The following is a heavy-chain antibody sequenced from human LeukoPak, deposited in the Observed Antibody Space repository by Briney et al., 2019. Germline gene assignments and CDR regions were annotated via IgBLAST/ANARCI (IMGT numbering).Heavy chain of an antibody. J-gene: IGHJ3*02. CDR1: GFTVSSSH. D-gene: IGHD6-19*01. CDR2: MFSGGTP. V-gene: IGHV3-53*01. Sequence: PGGSLRLSCAASGFTVSSSHMSWVRQAPGKGLGWVSVMFSGGTPYYADSVKGRFTISRDNSKNTLFLQMSSLRAEDTAVYYCTRGISSGSAFDIWGQGTMVTVSS. CDR3: TRGISSGSAFDI.